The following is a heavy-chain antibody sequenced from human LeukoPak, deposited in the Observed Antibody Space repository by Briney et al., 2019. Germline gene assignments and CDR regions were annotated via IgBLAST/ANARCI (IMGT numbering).Heavy chain of an antibody. CDR1: GFTFSSYS. V-gene: IGHV3-21*01. Sequence: GGSLRLSCAASGFTFSSYSMNWVRQAPGKGVEGVSSISSSSRYIYYADSVKGRFTISRDNAKNSLYLQMNSLRAKDTSVYYCARSPIFGVVIIPDAYYYMDVWGKGTTVTVSS. D-gene: IGHD3-3*01. CDR3: ARSPIFGVVIIPDAYYYMDV. J-gene: IGHJ6*03. CDR2: ISSSSRYI.